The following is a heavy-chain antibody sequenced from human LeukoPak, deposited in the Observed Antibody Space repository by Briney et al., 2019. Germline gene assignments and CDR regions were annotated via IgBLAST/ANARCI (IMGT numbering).Heavy chain of an antibody. Sequence: PGGSLRLSCAASGFTFSSYGMHWVRQAPGKGLEWVAFIRYDGSNKYYADSVKGRFTISRDNSKNTLYLQMNSLRAEDTAVYYCASEDRYTSYYYYGMDVWGQGTTVTVSS. CDR1: GFTFSSYG. J-gene: IGHJ6*02. D-gene: IGHD1-14*01. CDR2: IRYDGSNK. CDR3: ASEDRYTSYYYYGMDV. V-gene: IGHV3-30*02.